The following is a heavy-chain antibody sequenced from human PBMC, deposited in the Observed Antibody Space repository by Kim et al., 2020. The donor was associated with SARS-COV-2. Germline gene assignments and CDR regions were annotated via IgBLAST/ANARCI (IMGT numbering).Heavy chain of an antibody. Sequence: GGSLRLSCAASGFTLSSTNNMNWVRQAPGKGLECVSSITSSGTIYYADPVKGRFTISRDNAKNSLYLQMNSLRDEDTAGYYCARGLTDWGQGTLVTVSS. CDR2: ITSSGTI. V-gene: IGHV3-48*02. J-gene: IGHJ4*02. CDR3: ARGLTD. D-gene: IGHD3-16*01. CDR1: GFTLSSTNN.